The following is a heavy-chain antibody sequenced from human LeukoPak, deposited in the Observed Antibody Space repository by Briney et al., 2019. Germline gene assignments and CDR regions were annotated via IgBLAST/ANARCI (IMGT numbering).Heavy chain of an antibody. CDR1: GGSFSGYY. J-gene: IGHJ4*02. CDR3: ARGRPASYYFDY. V-gene: IGHV4-34*01. CDR2: INHSGST. D-gene: IGHD6-6*01. Sequence: SETLSLTCAVYGGSFSGYYWSWIRQPPGKGLEWIGEINHSGSTNYNPSLKSRVTISVDTSKNQFSLKLISVTAADTAVYYCARGRPASYYFDYWGQGTLVTVSS.